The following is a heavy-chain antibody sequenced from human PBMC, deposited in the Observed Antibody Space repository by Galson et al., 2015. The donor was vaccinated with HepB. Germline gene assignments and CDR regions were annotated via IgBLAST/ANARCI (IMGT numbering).Heavy chain of an antibody. CDR1: GGSFSGYY. Sequence: ETLSLTCAVYGGSFSGYYWSWIRQPPGKGLEWIGEINHSGSTNYNPSLKSRVTISVDTSKNQFSLKLSSVTAADTAVYYCAREFCSSTSCYPRYYYYYYMDVWGKGTTVTVSS. CDR2: INHSGST. D-gene: IGHD2-2*01. J-gene: IGHJ6*03. CDR3: AREFCSSTSCYPRYYYYYYMDV. V-gene: IGHV4-34*01.